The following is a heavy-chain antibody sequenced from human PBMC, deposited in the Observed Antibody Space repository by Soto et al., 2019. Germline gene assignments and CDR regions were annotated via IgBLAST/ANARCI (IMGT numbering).Heavy chain of an antibody. CDR3: ARGWKWLVGGN. J-gene: IGHJ4*02. CDR2: IHPNSGGT. D-gene: IGHD6-19*01. Sequence: QVQLVQSGTEVKRPGASVKVSCKASGYTFIDYYIHWVRQAPGQGPEWMGWIHPNSGGTHYAQKFQGRVTMTRDTSISTAYMEMSRLTSDDTAVYSCARGWKWLVGGNWGQGTLVIVSS. V-gene: IGHV1-2*02. CDR1: GYTFIDYY.